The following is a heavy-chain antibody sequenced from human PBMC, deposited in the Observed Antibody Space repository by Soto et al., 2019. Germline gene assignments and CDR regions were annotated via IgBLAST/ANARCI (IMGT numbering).Heavy chain of an antibody. V-gene: IGHV1-46*01. CDR1: EKTSINYY. J-gene: IGHJ6*02. Sequence: QLQLVQSGAEVKKPGASVRISCTASEKTSINYYVHWVRQAPGQGLEWMGVIHHGIGNTNVAARFQDRVTMTKDTSAGTVYMELSSRRSDDTAVYYCEKDNSGWSLYSLYVWGQGTTVTVSS. D-gene: IGHD6-19*01. CDR2: IHHGIGNT. CDR3: EKDNSGWSLYSLYV.